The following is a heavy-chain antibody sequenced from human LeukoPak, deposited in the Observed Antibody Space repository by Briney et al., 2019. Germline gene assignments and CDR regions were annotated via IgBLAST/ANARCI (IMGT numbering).Heavy chain of an antibody. V-gene: IGHV4-59*01. CDR3: ARGSSWSYYLDY. D-gene: IGHD6-13*01. J-gene: IGHJ4*02. Sequence: PSETLSLTCAVSGGSISSYYWSWIRQPPGKGLEWIGYFHYSGSTNYSPSLKSRVTISIDTSKNQFSLKVSSVTAADTAVYYCARGSSWSYYLDYWGQGTLVTVSS. CDR1: GGSISSYY. CDR2: FHYSGST.